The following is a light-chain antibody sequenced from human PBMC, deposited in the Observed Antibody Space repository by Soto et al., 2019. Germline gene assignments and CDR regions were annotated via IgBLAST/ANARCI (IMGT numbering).Light chain of an antibody. CDR2: DAS. V-gene: IGKV3-11*01. Sequence: EIVLTQSPATLSLSPGERATLSCRASQSVSSYLAWYQQKPGQAPRLLIYDASNRATGIPARLSGSGSGTDFTLTISSLEPEDFAAYYCQQRSNWLTFGGGTKVDIK. J-gene: IGKJ4*01. CDR1: QSVSSY. CDR3: QQRSNWLT.